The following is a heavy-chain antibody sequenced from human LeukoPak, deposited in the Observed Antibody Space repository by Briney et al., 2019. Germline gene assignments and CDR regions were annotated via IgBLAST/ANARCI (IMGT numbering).Heavy chain of an antibody. CDR2: IYTSGST. CDR1: GGSISSYY. CDR3: ARGATVVPIDY. J-gene: IGHJ4*02. Sequence: SETLSLTCTVSGGSISSYYWSWIRQPPGKGLEWIGYIYTSGSTNYNPSLKSRVTISVDTSKNQFSLKPSSVTAADTAVYYCARGATVVPIDYWGQGTLVTVSS. D-gene: IGHD4-23*01. V-gene: IGHV4-4*09.